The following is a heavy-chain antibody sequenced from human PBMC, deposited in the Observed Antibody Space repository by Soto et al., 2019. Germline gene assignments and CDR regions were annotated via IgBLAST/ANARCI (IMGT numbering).Heavy chain of an antibody. D-gene: IGHD3-3*01. CDR2: ISGSGGST. CDR1: RFAFSGDP. CDR3: AKSPLPPDFWSGYYTDYYYYSMDV. V-gene: IGHV3-23*01. Sequence: PAGSVRPSVAAARFAFSGDPISWVRQAPRKLLEWVSAISGSGGSTYYADSVKGPFTISRDNSKNTLYLQMNSLRAEDTAVYYCAKSPLPPDFWSGYYTDYYYYSMDVWGKGTTVTVSS. J-gene: IGHJ6*03.